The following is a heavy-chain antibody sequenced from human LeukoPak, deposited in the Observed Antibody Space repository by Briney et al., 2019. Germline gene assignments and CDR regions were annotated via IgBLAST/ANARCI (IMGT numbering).Heavy chain of an antibody. Sequence: SCKASGGTFSSYAMSWVRQPPGKGLEWIGSIYYSGSTYYNPSLKSRVTISVDTSKNQFSLKLRSVTAADTAVYYCASHFGTWGQGTLVTVSS. V-gene: IGHV4-39*01. CDR1: GGTFSSYA. CDR2: IYYSGST. J-gene: IGHJ4*02. D-gene: IGHD3/OR15-3a*01. CDR3: ASHFGT.